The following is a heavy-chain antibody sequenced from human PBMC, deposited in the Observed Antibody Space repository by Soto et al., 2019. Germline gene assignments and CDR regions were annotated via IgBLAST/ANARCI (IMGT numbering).Heavy chain of an antibody. CDR2: LSSAGDNE. V-gene: IGHV3-30*18. Sequence: QVQLVESGGGVVQPGRSLRLSCAASGFSFCHYALHWVRQAPGKGLEWLAILSSAGDNEYYADSVRGRFTISSDNSKNTLYLQTNNLRHEDTAVYYCAKDGGPVYCNSPGCSAKHFDYWGQGTLVTVSS. CDR3: AKDGGPVYCNSPGCSAKHFDY. D-gene: IGHD2-2*01. CDR1: GFSFCHYA. J-gene: IGHJ4*02.